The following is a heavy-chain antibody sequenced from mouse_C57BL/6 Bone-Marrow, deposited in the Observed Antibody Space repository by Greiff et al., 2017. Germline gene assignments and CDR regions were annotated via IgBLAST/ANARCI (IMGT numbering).Heavy chain of an antibody. Sequence: VKLVESGPGLVQPSQSLSITCTVSGFSLTSYGVHWVRQSPGKGLEWLGVIWRGGSTDYNAAFMSRLSITKDNSKSQVFFKMNSLQADDTAIYYCAKNEAYYGSRSWFAYWGQGTLVTVSA. CDR2: IWRGGST. CDR1: GFSLTSYG. CDR3: AKNEAYYGSRSWFAY. J-gene: IGHJ3*01. D-gene: IGHD1-1*01. V-gene: IGHV2-5*01.